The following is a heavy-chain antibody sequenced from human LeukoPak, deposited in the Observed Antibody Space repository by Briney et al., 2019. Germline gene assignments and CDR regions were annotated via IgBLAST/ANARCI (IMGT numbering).Heavy chain of an antibody. CDR1: GFTFSSYS. D-gene: IGHD6-6*01. Sequence: GGSLRLSCAGSGFTFSSYSMNWVRQAPGKGLEWVSYISSSTSYIYNADSVKGRFTISRDNAKNSLYLQMNSLRAEDTAVYYCARGQVAARPNYFDSWGQGTLDTVSS. CDR2: ISSSTSYI. V-gene: IGHV3-21*01. CDR3: ARGQVAARPNYFDS. J-gene: IGHJ4*02.